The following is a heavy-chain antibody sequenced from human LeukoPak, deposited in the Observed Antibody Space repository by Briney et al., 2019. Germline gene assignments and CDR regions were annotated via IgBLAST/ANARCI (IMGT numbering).Heavy chain of an antibody. D-gene: IGHD3-22*01. CDR3: ARGNSSGYYYLRTYWYFDL. CDR2: ICTSGST. V-gene: IGHV4-61*02. CDR1: GGSISSGSYY. Sequence: PSETLSLTCTVSGGSISSGSYYWRWIRQPAGKGLEWIARICTSGSTNYNPSLKSRVTISVDTSKNQFSLKLSSVTAADTAVYYCARGNSSGYYYLRTYWYFDLWGRSTLVTVSS. J-gene: IGHJ2*01.